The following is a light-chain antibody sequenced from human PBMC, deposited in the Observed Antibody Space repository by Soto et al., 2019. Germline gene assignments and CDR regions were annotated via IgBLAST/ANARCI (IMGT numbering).Light chain of an antibody. CDR2: AAS. V-gene: IGKV1D-16*01. CDR1: QAIDSC. J-gene: IGKJ5*01. CDR3: QQYNNWPPKIT. Sequence: DIQLTQSPSSVSAYVGDRVTITCRASQAIDSCLAWYQQTPEKAPKLLIFAASTLQSGVPSRFSGSGSGSEINLTISSLQSEDYAFAYCQQYNNWPPKITFGQGTRLEIK.